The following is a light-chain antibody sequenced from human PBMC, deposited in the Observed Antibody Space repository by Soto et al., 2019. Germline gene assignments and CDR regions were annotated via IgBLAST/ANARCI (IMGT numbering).Light chain of an antibody. J-gene: IGKJ2*01. CDR3: QRSWT. V-gene: IGKV1-39*01. CDR2: TAS. Sequence: DIQMTQSPSSLSASVGDRVTITCRASQDISDSLNWYQQKPGKAPKLLIYTASNLQSGVPSRFSGSGSGTDFTLTISSLQPEDFASYYCQRSWTFGQGTKVE. CDR1: QDISDS.